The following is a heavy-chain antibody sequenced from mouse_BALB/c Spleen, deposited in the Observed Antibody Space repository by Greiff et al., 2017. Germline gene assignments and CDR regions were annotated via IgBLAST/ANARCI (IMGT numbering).Heavy chain of an antibody. J-gene: IGHJ3*01. CDR1: GYAFTNYL. CDR3: ARGGIYDGYYAWFAY. V-gene: IGHV1-54*01. D-gene: IGHD2-3*01. CDR2: INPGSGGT. Sequence: QVQLQQSGAELVRPGTSVKVSCKASGYAFTNYLIEWVKQRPGQGLEWIGVINPGSGGTNYNEKFKGKATLTADKSSSTAYMQLSSLTSDDSAVYFCARGGIYDGYYAWFAYWGQGTLVTVSA.